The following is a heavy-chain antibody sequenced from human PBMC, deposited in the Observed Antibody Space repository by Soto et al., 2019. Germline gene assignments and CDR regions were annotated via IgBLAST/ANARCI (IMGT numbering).Heavy chain of an antibody. CDR1: GGTFSSYA. Sequence: ASVKVSCKASGGTFSSYAISWVRQAPGQGLEWMGGIIPIFGTANYAQKFQGRVTITADESTSTAYMELSSLRSEDTAVYYCATQVRGVIIRMPDAFDIWGQGTMVTVSS. CDR2: IIPIFGTA. D-gene: IGHD3-10*01. V-gene: IGHV1-69*13. J-gene: IGHJ3*02. CDR3: ATQVRGVIIRMPDAFDI.